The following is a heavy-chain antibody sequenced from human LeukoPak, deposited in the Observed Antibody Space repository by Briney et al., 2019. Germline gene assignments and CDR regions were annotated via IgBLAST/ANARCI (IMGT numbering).Heavy chain of an antibody. D-gene: IGHD3-10*01. CDR1: GGSISSGGYY. V-gene: IGHV4-31*03. J-gene: IGHJ3*02. Sequence: PSETLSLTCTVSGGSISSGGYYWSWIRQHPGKGLEWIGYIYYGGSTYYNPSLKSRVTISVDTSKNQFSLKLSSVTAADTAVYYCARAVRGLGDAFDIWGQGTMVTVSP. CDR3: ARAVRGLGDAFDI. CDR2: IYYGGST.